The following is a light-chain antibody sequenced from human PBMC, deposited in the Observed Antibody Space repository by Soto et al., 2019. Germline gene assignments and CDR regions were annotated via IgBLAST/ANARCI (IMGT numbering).Light chain of an antibody. CDR2: RTS. V-gene: IGKV3-15*01. Sequence: EGVTTQSPATLSVSPGERATLSCRASQNVGGDLAWYQQKPGQAPRLLIYRTSTRANGTPVRFSGSGSGTEFTLTISSLQSEDFAVHYCQEYNGRSSFGQGTKVEMK. CDR3: QEYNGRSS. CDR1: QNVGGD. J-gene: IGKJ1*01.